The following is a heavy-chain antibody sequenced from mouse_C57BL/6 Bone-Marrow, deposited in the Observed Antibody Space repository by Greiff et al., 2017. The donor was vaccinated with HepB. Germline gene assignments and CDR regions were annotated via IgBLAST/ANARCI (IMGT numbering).Heavy chain of an antibody. CDR3: ARDADDYDGLSWFAY. V-gene: IGHV7-1*01. J-gene: IGHJ3*01. CDR2: SRNKANDYTT. CDR1: GFTFSDFY. D-gene: IGHD2-4*01. Sequence: EVKLVESGGGLVQSGRSLRLSCATSGFTFSDFYMEWVRQAPGKGLEWIAASRNKANDYTTEYSASVKGRFIVSRDTSQSILYLQMNALRAEDTAIYYCARDADDYDGLSWFAYWGQGTLVTVSA.